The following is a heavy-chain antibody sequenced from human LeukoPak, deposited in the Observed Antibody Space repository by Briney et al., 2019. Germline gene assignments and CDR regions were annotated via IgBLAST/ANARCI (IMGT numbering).Heavy chain of an antibody. CDR1: GFTFSSYA. Sequence: PGGSLRLSCAASGFTFSSYAMSWVRQAPGKGLEWVSAISGSGGSTYYADSVKGRFTISRDNSKNTLYLQMSSLRVDDTAVYYCAKDLNFYVEAPRDYWGQGTLVTVSS. D-gene: IGHD3-16*01. V-gene: IGHV3-23*01. CDR2: ISGSGGST. J-gene: IGHJ4*02. CDR3: AKDLNFYVEAPRDY.